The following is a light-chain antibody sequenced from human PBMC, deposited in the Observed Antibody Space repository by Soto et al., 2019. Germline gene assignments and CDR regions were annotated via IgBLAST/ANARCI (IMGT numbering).Light chain of an antibody. CDR1: RSNIGAGNA. J-gene: IGLJ2*01. Sequence: QSVLTQPPSVSGSPGQRVTISCTGTRSNIGAGNAVHWYQQLPGTAPKLIIYDNSNRPSGVPDRFSASESGTSASLAITGLQSEDEADYYCQSYDTSLSASVFGGGTKVTVL. CDR2: DNS. CDR3: QSYDTSLSASV. V-gene: IGLV1-40*01.